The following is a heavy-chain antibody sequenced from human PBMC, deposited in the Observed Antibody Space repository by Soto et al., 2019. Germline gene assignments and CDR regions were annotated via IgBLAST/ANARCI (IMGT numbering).Heavy chain of an antibody. J-gene: IGHJ4*02. CDR3: ARGYSSGWYYFDY. D-gene: IGHD6-19*01. CDR2: IYHSGST. V-gene: IGHV4-4*02. Sequence: KPSETLSLTCAVSGGSISSSNWWSWVRQPPGKGLEWIGEIYHSGSTNYNPSLKSRVTISVDKSKNQFSLKLSSVTAADTAVYYCARGYSSGWYYFDYWGQGTLVTVSS. CDR1: GGSISSSNW.